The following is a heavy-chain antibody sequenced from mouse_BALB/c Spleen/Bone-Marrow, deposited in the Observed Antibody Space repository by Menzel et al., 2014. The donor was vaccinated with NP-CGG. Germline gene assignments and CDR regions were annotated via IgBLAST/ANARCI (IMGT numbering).Heavy chain of an antibody. Sequence: VQLQQSGAEVVKPGASVRLSCKTSGYTFTNYWMHWVKQRPGQGLEWIGDINPSNGRATYSEKFKSKATLTVDTSSSTAYMQLSSLTSEDSAVYYCASSFAYWGQGTLVTVSA. J-gene: IGHJ3*01. CDR2: INPSNGRA. CDR3: ASSFAY. V-gene: IGHV1S81*02. CDR1: GYTFTNYW.